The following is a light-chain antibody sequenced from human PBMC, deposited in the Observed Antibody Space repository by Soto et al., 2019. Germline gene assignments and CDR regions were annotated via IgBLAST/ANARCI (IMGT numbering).Light chain of an antibody. CDR3: QQYDNWPLT. Sequence: EIVMTQSPATLSVSPGERATLSCRASQSVYSNLAWYQQKPGQAPRFLIYGASTRATGIPARFSGSGSGTEFTLTISSLQYEDFEVYYCQQYDNWPLTLGGGTKVDIK. J-gene: IGKJ4*01. CDR2: GAS. CDR1: QSVYSN. V-gene: IGKV3-15*01.